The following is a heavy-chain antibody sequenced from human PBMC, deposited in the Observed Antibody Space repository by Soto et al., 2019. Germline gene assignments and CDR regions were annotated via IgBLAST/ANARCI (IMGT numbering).Heavy chain of an antibody. J-gene: IGHJ5*02. CDR2: IYYSGST. CDR3: ARHSDWELLGFDP. CDR1: GGSISSYY. Sequence: SETLSLTCTVSGGSISSYYWSWIRQPPGKGLEWIGYIYYSGSTNYNPSLKSRVTISVDTSKNLFSLKLSSVTAADTAVYYCARHSDWELLGFDPWGQGTLVTVSS. V-gene: IGHV4-59*08. D-gene: IGHD1-26*01.